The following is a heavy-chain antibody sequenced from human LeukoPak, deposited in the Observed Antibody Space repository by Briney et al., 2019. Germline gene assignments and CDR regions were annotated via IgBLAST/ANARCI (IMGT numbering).Heavy chain of an antibody. Sequence: GGSLRLSCAPSGFTLSTYWMAWVRQAPGKGLEWVANIKGDESAKHQADSVKGRFTISRDNAQNSVYLQMSSLRGEDTAVYYCARDVVGSLDYWGQGTLVTVSS. CDR2: IKGDESAK. CDR1: GFTLSTYW. J-gene: IGHJ4*02. D-gene: IGHD1-14*01. CDR3: ARDVVGSLDY. V-gene: IGHV3-7*01.